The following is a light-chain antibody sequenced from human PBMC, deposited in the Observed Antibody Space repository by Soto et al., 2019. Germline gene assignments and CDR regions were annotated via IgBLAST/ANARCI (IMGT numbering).Light chain of an antibody. V-gene: IGLV2-14*01. CDR1: SSDVGGYHY. Sequence: QSVLTQPASVSGSPGQSITISCTGTSSDVGGYHYVSWYQLLPGKAPKLILFEVSIRPSGVSDRFSGSKSGNTASLTISGLQAEDEDDYFCSSYSISTAYLFGTGTKLTVL. J-gene: IGLJ1*01. CDR3: SSYSISTAYL. CDR2: EVS.